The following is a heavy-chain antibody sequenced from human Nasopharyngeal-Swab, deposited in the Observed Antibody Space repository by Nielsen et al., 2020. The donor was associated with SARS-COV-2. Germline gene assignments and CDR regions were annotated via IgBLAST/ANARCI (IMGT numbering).Heavy chain of an antibody. J-gene: IGHJ6*02. CDR2: ISSSSSTI. CDR1: GFTFSSYS. CDR3: ARGSGYKSYYYYGMDV. D-gene: IGHD5-12*01. V-gene: IGHV3-48*02. Sequence: ETLSLTCAASGFTFSSYSMNWVRQAPGKGLEWVSYISSSSSTIYYADSVKGRFTISRDNAKNSLYLQMNSLRDEDTAMYYCARGSGYKSYYYYGMDVWGQGTTVTVSS.